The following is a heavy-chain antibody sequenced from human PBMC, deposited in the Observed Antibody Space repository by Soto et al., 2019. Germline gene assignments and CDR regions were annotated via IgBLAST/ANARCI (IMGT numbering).Heavy chain of an antibody. CDR3: VRTTYCSDSSVYTRCFDY. Sequence: PGGSLRLSCTGSGFTFSDNYIDWVRQAPGKGLEWVGRSRDKAQGYSTIYAASVKGRFTTSRDESKSSVYLQMKSLETEDTAIYYRVRTTYCSDSSVYTRCFDYWGQGTMVTVYS. D-gene: IGHD3-22*01. V-gene: IGHV3-72*01. CDR2: SRDKAQGYST. J-gene: IGHJ4*02. CDR1: GFTFSDNY.